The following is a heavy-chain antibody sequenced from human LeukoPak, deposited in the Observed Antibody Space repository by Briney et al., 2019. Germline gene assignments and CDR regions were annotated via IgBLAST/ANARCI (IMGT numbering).Heavy chain of an antibody. CDR1: GLTFNNAW. Sequence: GGSLRLSCAASGLTFNNAWMSWVRQAPGEGLEWVGRIRSRSAGGTTDCGAPVKGRFIISRDDSKNTLYLQMNSLKTEDTAVYYCSTGGDKHDHWGQGTFVTVSS. D-gene: IGHD2-21*01. J-gene: IGHJ4*02. CDR2: IRSRSAGGTT. CDR3: STGGDKHDH. V-gene: IGHV3-15*01.